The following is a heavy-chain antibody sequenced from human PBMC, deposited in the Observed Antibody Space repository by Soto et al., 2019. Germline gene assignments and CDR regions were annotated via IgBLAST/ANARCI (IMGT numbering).Heavy chain of an antibody. V-gene: IGHV3-53*01. CDR2: IYSGGDP. Sequence: EVQLVQSGGGLIQPGGSLRLSCAASGFSVSGNYMSWVRQAPGKGLEWVSLIYSGGDPYYADSVKGRFTLSRDNSKNMLYLQMNSLRAEDTAVYYCASGPNSDCWGQGTLVTVSS. CDR1: GFSVSGNY. D-gene: IGHD1-1*01. CDR3: ASGPNSDC. J-gene: IGHJ4*02.